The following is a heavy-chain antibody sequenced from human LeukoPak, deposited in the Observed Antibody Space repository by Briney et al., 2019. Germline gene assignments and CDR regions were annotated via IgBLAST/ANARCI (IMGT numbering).Heavy chain of an antibody. CDR2: ISPIFGIA. CDR3: AIYSKVKEYYYYGMDV. J-gene: IGHJ6*02. CDR1: GGTFSSYA. V-gene: IGHV1-69*04. Sequence: SVKVSCKASGGTFSSYAISWVRQAPGQGLEWMGRISPIFGIANYAQKFQGRVTITADKSTSTAYMELSSLRSEDTAVYYCAIYSKVKEYYYYGMDVWGQRTTATVSS. D-gene: IGHD4-11*01.